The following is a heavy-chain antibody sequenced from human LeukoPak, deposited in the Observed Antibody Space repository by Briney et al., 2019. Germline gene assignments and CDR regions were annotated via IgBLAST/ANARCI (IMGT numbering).Heavy chain of an antibody. Sequence: SETLSLTCTVSGYSISSGYYWGWIRQPPGKGLEWIGNIYHSGSTYYNPSLKSRVSISVDTSKNQFSLKLTSVTAADTAVYYCARAGYSYGYVDYWGQGTLVTVSS. V-gene: IGHV4-38-2*02. CDR2: IYHSGST. D-gene: IGHD5-18*01. CDR3: ARAGYSYGYVDY. CDR1: GYSISSGYY. J-gene: IGHJ4*02.